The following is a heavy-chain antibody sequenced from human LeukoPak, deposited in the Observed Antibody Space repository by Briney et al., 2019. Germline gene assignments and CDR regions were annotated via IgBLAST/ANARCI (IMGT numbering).Heavy chain of an antibody. CDR3: ARGGLHDFWSGYYQPMDV. J-gene: IGHJ6*03. D-gene: IGHD3-3*01. V-gene: IGHV1-18*01. CDR1: GYTFTSYG. CDR2: ISAYNGNT. Sequence: ASVKVSCKASGYTFTSYGISWVRQAPGQGLEWMGWISAYNGNTNYAQKLQGRVTMTTDTSTSTAYMELRSLRSDDTAVYYCARGGLHDFWSGYYQPMDVWGKGTTVTVSS.